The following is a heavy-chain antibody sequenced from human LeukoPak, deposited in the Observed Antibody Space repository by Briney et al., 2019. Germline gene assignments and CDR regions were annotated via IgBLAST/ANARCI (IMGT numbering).Heavy chain of an antibody. V-gene: IGHV1-58*02. CDR2: IVVGSGNT. D-gene: IGHD1-26*01. Sequence: ASVTVSFKASGFTFTSSAMQWVRQARGQRLEWIGWIVVGSGNTNYAQKFQERVTITRDMSTSTAYMELSSLRSEDTAVYYCAATGSYYGGDLDYWGQGTLVTVSS. CDR1: GFTFTSSA. CDR3: AATGSYYGGDLDY. J-gene: IGHJ4*02.